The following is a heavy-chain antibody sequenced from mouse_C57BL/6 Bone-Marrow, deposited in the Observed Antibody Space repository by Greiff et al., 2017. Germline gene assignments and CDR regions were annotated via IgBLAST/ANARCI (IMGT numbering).Heavy chain of an antibody. Sequence: EVKVEESGGGLVQPGGSMKLSCAASGFTFSDAWMDWVRQSPEKGLEWVAEIRNKANNHATYYAESVKGRFTISRDDSKSSVYLQMISLRAEDTGIYYCTIYLLYSNFYAMDYWGQGTSVTVSS. V-gene: IGHV6-6*01. CDR3: TIYLLYSNFYAMDY. CDR2: IRNKANNHAT. J-gene: IGHJ4*01. D-gene: IGHD2-5*01. CDR1: GFTFSDAW.